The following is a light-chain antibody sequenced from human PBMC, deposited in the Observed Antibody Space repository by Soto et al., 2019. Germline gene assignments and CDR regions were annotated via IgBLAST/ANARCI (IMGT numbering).Light chain of an antibody. CDR2: DVS. J-gene: IGKJ2*01. CDR1: QSVTKY. Sequence: EIVLTQSPATLSLSPGERATLSCRGSQSVTKYLAWYQQKPGQAPRLIIYDVSNRATGIPARFSGSGSGTDFTLTICSLEPEDSAVYYCQQRSNWVKTFGQGTKLEIK. CDR3: QQRSNWVKT. V-gene: IGKV3-11*01.